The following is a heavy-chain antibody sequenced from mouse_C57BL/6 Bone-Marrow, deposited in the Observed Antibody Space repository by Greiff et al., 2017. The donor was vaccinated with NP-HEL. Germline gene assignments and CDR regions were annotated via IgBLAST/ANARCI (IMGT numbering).Heavy chain of an antibody. D-gene: IGHD1-1*01. CDR1: GYTFTSYD. CDR3: SRGGGLDYSWDY. CDR2: IYPKSGST. V-gene: IGHV1-85*01. Sequence: QVQLQPSGPELVKPGASVKLSCKASGYTFTSYDINWVKQRPGQGLEWIGLIYPKSGSTNYNEKFKGKATLTVDTSSSTAYMQLHSLTSEASAVYVCSRGGGLDYSWDYWGQGTTLTVSS. J-gene: IGHJ2*01.